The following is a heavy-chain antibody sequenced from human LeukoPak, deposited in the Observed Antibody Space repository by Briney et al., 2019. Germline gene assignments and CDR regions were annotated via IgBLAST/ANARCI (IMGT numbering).Heavy chain of an antibody. CDR1: GFTVSSNY. CDR2: IYSGGST. Sequence: GMSLRLSCAASGFTVSSNYMSWVRQAPGKGLEWVSVIYSGGSTYYADSVKGRFTISRDNSKNTLYLQMNSLRAEDTAVYYCAREYDSSALTDYWGQGTLVTVSS. D-gene: IGHD3-22*01. J-gene: IGHJ4*02. V-gene: IGHV3-53*01. CDR3: AREYDSSALTDY.